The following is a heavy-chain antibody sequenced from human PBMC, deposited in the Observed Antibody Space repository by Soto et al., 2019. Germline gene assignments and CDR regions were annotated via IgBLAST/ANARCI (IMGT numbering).Heavy chain of an antibody. V-gene: IGHV3-30*18. J-gene: IGHJ6*02. Sequence: PGGSLRLSCAASGFTFSSYGMHWVRQAPGKGLEWVAVISYDGSNKYYADSVKGRFTISRDNSKNTLYLQMNSLRAEDTAVYYCAKDCYDFWSAYYYYGMDVWGQGTTVTVSS. CDR2: ISYDGSNK. CDR1: GFTFSSYG. D-gene: IGHD3-3*01. CDR3: AKDCYDFWSAYYYYGMDV.